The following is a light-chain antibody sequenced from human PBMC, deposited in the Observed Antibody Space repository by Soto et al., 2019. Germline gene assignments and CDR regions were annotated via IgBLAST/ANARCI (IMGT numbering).Light chain of an antibody. Sequence: EIVSTQSPGTLSLSPGQTATLSIRASQSVSNNYLAWYQQKPGQAPRLLIYGASNRATGIPDRFSGSGSGTDFTLTISRLEPEDFAVYYCQQYGSSGTFGQGTKV. V-gene: IGKV3-20*01. CDR2: GAS. CDR1: QSVSNNY. J-gene: IGKJ1*01. CDR3: QQYGSSGT.